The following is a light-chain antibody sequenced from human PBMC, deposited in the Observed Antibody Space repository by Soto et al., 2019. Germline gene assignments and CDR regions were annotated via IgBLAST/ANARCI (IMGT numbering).Light chain of an antibody. CDR2: GAS. Sequence: EIVLTQSPGTLSLSPGERATLSCRASQSVRSSYLAWYQQKPGQAPRLLIYGASSRATGIPDRFSGSGAGTEFTLTISRLEPEDFAGYYCQQYSSSPGFTFGQGTKLEIK. V-gene: IGKV3-20*01. CDR1: QSVRSSY. CDR3: QQYSSSPGFT. J-gene: IGKJ2*01.